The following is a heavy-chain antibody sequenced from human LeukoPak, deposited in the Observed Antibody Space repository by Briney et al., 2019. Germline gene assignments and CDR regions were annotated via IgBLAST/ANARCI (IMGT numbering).Heavy chain of an antibody. CDR3: ARDTPWIYSGYERENWFDP. Sequence: QTLSLTCTVSGGSISSGDYYWSWIRQPPGKGLEWIGYIYYSGSTYYNPSLKSRVTISVDTPKNQFSLKLSSVTAADTAVYYCARDTPWIYSGYERENWFDPWGQGTLVTVSS. J-gene: IGHJ5*02. V-gene: IGHV4-30-4*01. D-gene: IGHD5-12*01. CDR2: IYYSGST. CDR1: GGSISSGDYY.